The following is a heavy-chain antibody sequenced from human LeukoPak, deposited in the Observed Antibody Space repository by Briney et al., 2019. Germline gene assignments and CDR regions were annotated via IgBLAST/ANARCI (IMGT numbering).Heavy chain of an antibody. CDR2: INHSGST. CDR3: ARGYYDGGWFDP. D-gene: IGHD3-22*01. Sequence: KPSETLSLTCAVYGGSFSGYYWSWIRQPPGKGLEWIGEINHSGSTYYNPSLKSRVTISVDTSKNQFSLKLSSVTAADTAVYYCARGYYDGGWFDPWGQGTLVTVSS. CDR1: GGSFSGYY. J-gene: IGHJ5*02. V-gene: IGHV4-34*01.